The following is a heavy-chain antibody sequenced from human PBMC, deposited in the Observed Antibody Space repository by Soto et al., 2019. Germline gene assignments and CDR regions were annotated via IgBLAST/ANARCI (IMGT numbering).Heavy chain of an antibody. V-gene: IGHV3-23*01. D-gene: IGHD2-2*01. CDR2: ISGSADAT. CDR1: GFTFSTYA. J-gene: IGHJ4*02. Sequence: EVQLLESGGGLVQTGGSVRLSCAASGFTFSTYAMSWVRQAPGKGLEWVSTISGSADATFYADSVKGRFAIFRDNSRTMFYLQMNSLRAEDTAVYYCAKGGDGYCSTTSCLFHFDYWGPGTLATVSS. CDR3: AKGGDGYCSTTSCLFHFDY.